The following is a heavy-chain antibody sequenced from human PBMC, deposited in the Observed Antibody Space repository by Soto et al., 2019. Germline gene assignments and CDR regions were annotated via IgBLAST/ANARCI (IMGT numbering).Heavy chain of an antibody. CDR3: ARDRGYCSGGSCYPNWFDP. CDR2: ISSSGSTI. CDR1: GFTFSDYY. J-gene: IGHJ5*02. V-gene: IGHV3-11*01. Sequence: GGSLRLSCAASGFTFSDYYMSWIRQAPGKGLEWVSYISSSGSTIYYADSVKGRFTISRDNAKNSLYLQMNSLRAEDTAVYYCARDRGYCSGGSCYPNWFDPWGQGTLVTVSS. D-gene: IGHD2-15*01.